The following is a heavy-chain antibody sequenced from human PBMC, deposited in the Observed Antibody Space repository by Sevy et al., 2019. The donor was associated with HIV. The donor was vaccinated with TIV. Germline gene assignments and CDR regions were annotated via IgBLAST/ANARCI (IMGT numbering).Heavy chain of an antibody. CDR2: ISYDGSNK. Sequence: GGSLRLSCAASGFTFSSYGMHWVRQAPGKGLEWVAVISYDGSNKYYADSVKGRFTISRDNSKNTLYLQMNSLRAGDTAGYYCAKEVCSSTSCYAAFYYYYGMDVWGQGTTVTVSS. CDR1: GFTFSSYG. V-gene: IGHV3-30*18. D-gene: IGHD2-2*01. J-gene: IGHJ6*02. CDR3: AKEVCSSTSCYAAFYYYYGMDV.